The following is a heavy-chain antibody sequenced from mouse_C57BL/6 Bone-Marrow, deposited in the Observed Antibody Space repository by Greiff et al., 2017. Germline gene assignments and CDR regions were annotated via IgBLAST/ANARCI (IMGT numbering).Heavy chain of an antibody. CDR1: GFSLTSYG. V-gene: IGHV2-2*01. J-gene: IGHJ4*01. Sequence: VQLQQSGPGLVQPSPSLSITCTVSGFSLTSYGVHWVRQSPGKGLEWLGVIWSGGSTDYNAAFISSLSISKDNSKSQVSFKMNSLQADDTAIYYCARNGDSIYYYAMGCWGKGTSVTVAS. CDR2: IWSGGST. CDR3: ARNGDSIYYYAMGC. D-gene: IGHD2-10*02.